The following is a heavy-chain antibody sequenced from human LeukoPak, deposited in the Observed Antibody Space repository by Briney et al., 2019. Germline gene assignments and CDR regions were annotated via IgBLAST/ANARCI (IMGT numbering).Heavy chain of an antibody. Sequence: GGSLRLSCAASGFTFSSYAMSWVRQAPGMGLEWVSAISGSGGSTYYADSVKGRFTISRDNSKNMLYLQMNSLRAEDTAVYYCAKDDYGDYPSQLDYWGQGTLVTVSS. CDR3: AKDDYGDYPSQLDY. J-gene: IGHJ4*02. V-gene: IGHV3-23*01. CDR2: ISGSGGST. CDR1: GFTFSSYA. D-gene: IGHD4-17*01.